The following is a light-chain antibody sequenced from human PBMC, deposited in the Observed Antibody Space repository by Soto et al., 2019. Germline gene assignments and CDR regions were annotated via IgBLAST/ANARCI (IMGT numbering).Light chain of an antibody. J-gene: IGKJ1*01. CDR2: ATS. CDR1: QSVSRTY. Sequence: EIVLTQSPGTLSLSPGERATLPCRASQSVSRTYLAWYQQKPVQAPRLLIYATSSRATGIPDRFSGSGSGTDFTLTITRLEPEDFAMYYCQRYDSLRTFGQGTKVDIK. V-gene: IGKV3-20*01. CDR3: QRYDSLRT.